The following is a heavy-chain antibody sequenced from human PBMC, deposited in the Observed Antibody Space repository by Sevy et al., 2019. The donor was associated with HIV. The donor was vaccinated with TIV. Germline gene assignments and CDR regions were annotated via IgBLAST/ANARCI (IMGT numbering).Heavy chain of an antibody. CDR3: TRDPAWYYDFWSGYYTSGLDYYYYGMDV. V-gene: IGHV3-49*03. CDR1: GFTFGDYA. J-gene: IGHJ6*02. CDR2: IRSKAYGGTT. Sequence: GGSLRLSCTASGFTFGDYAMSWFRQAPGKGLEWVGFIRSKAYGGTTEYAASVKGRFTISRDDSKSIAYVQMNSLKTEDTAVYYCTRDPAWYYDFWSGYYTSGLDYYYYGMDVWGQGTTVTVSS. D-gene: IGHD3-3*01.